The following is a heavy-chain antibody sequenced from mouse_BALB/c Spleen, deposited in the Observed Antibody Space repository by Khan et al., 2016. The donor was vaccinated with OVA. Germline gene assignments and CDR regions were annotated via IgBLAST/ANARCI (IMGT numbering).Heavy chain of an antibody. V-gene: IGHV5-6*01. D-gene: IGHD2-2*01. CDR1: GFTFSNYD. Sequence: EVELVESGGDLVKPGGSLKLSCAASGFTFSNYDMSWVRQTPDKRLEWVATISSAGSYTYYPDSVKGRFTISRDNAKNTLYLQMSRRKSEDTAMYYGARRGYDEAWFAYWGQGTLVTGSA. CDR3: ARRGYDEAWFAY. J-gene: IGHJ3*01. CDR2: ISSAGSYT.